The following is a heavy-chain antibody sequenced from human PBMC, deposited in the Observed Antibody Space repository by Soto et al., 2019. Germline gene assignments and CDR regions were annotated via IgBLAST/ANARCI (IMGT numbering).Heavy chain of an antibody. CDR3: ARGLGYCSTTTCSEDWFDP. D-gene: IGHD2-2*03. J-gene: IGHJ5*02. CDR1: GASISSGGNS. CDR2: IYRSGSS. Sequence: SETLSLTCEVAGASISSGGNSWSWIRQTPAKGLEWIGYIYRSGSSFYNPSLRSRVSMSVDTSKNQFSLRLNSVTAADTALYYCARGLGYCSTTTCSEDWFDPWGPGTLVTVSS. V-gene: IGHV4-30-2*01.